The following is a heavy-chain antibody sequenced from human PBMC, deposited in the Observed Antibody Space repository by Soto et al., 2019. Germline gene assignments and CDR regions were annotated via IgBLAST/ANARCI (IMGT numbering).Heavy chain of an antibody. D-gene: IGHD2-2*02. CDR1: GGTFSSYA. CDR2: IIPIFGTA. CDR3: ARGVIVVVPAAIRYFDY. V-gene: IGHV1-69*01. Sequence: QVQLVQSGAEVKKPGSSVKVSCKASGGTFSSYAISWVRQAPGQGLEWMGGIIPIFGTANYAQKFQGRVTITADESTSTAYIELSSLRSEDTAVYYCARGVIVVVPAAIRYFDYWGQGTLVTVSS. J-gene: IGHJ4*02.